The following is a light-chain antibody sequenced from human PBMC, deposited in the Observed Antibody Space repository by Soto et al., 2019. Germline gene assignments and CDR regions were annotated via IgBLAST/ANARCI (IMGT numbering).Light chain of an antibody. V-gene: IGLV3-21*02. CDR2: DDS. CDR3: QVWDSSTDHPE. J-gene: IGLJ3*02. Sequence: SYELTQPPSVSVAPGQTAKITCGGSNIGDKHVHWYQQKPGQAPVLVVYDDSDRPSGIPERFSGSNSGSTATLTISTVEAGDEADYSCQVWDSSTDHPEFGGGTKLTVL. CDR1: NIGDKH.